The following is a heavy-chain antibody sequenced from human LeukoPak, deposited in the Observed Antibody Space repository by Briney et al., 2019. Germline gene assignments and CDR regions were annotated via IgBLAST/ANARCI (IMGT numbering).Heavy chain of an antibody. D-gene: IGHD3-22*01. CDR2: INPNSGGT. J-gene: IGHJ4*02. Sequence: ASVKVSCKASGYTFTSYYMHWVRQAPGQGLEWMGWINPNSGGTNYAQKFQGRVTMTSDTSISTAYMGLSRLRSDDTALYYCTRGSYYDSSGYSGVRLFDYWGQGTPVTVPS. V-gene: IGHV1-2*02. CDR1: GYTFTSYY. CDR3: TRGSYYDSSGYSGVRLFDY.